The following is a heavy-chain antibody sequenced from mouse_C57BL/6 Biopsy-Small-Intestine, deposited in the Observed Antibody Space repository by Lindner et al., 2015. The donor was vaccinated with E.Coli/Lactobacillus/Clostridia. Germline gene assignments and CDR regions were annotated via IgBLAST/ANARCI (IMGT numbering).Heavy chain of an antibody. D-gene: IGHD1-1*01. Sequence: VQLQESGPELVKPGASVKISCKASGYAFSSSWMNWVKQRPGKGLEWIGRIYPGDGDTNYNGKFKGKATLTADKSSSTAYMQLSSLTSEDSAVYFCARDPFYYGSSSRNFDVWGTGTTVTVSS. CDR2: IYPGDGDT. CDR1: GYAFSSSW. J-gene: IGHJ1*03. V-gene: IGHV1-82*01. CDR3: ARDPFYYGSSSRNFDV.